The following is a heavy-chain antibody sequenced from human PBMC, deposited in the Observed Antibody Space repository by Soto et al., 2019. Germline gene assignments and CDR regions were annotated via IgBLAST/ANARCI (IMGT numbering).Heavy chain of an antibody. CDR1: GGSISSYY. Sequence: PSETLSLTCTASGGSISSYYWSWIRQPPGKGLEWIGYIYYSGSTNYNPSLKSRVTISVDTSKNQFSLKLSSVTAADTAVYYCAGGGITIFGVVIPYYCYGMDVWGQGTTVTVSS. V-gene: IGHV4-59*01. D-gene: IGHD3-3*01. CDR2: IYYSGST. J-gene: IGHJ6*02. CDR3: AGGGITIFGVVIPYYCYGMDV.